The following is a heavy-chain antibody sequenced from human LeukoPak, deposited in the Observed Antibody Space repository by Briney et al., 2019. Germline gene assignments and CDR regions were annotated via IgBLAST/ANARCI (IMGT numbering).Heavy chain of an antibody. J-gene: IGHJ4*02. V-gene: IGHV3-23*01. Sequence: GGSLRLSCAASGFTVSSYAMSWVRPAPGKGLEWVSAISGSGGSAYYADTVKGRFNISRDNSKNTLYLQMNRLRAEDTVVYYCAKDWGVGAEYYFDYWGQGTLVTVSS. D-gene: IGHD1-26*01. CDR3: AKDWGVGAEYYFDY. CDR1: GFTVSSYA. CDR2: ISGSGGSA.